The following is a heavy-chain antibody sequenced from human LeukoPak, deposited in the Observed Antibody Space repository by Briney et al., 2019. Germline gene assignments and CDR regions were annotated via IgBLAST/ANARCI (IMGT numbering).Heavy chain of an antibody. D-gene: IGHD3-10*01. CDR1: GGSFSGYY. Sequence: SETLSLTCAVYGGSFSGYYWTWIRQPPGKGLEWIGEINHGGSTNYNRSLKSRVTISVETSKNSFSLKMPSVTAADTAVYYCARPMVRGAPHKYWHFDLWGRGTLVTVSP. CDR2: INHGGST. CDR3: ARPMVRGAPHKYWHFDL. V-gene: IGHV4-34*01. J-gene: IGHJ2*01.